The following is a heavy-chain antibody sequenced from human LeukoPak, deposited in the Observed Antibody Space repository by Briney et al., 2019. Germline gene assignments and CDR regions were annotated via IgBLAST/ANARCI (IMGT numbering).Heavy chain of an antibody. Sequence: SVKVSCKASGGTFSSYAISWVRQAPGQGLEWMGGIIPIFGTANYAQKFQGRITITTDESTSTAYMELSSLRSEDTAVYYCARFDSSHCSGGSCAFDYWGQGTLVTVSS. CDR3: ARFDSSHCSGGSCAFDY. CDR2: IIPIFGTA. CDR1: GGTFSSYA. J-gene: IGHJ4*02. D-gene: IGHD2-15*01. V-gene: IGHV1-69*05.